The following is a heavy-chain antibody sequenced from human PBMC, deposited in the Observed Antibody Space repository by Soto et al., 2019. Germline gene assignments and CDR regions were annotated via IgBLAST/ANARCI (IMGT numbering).Heavy chain of an antibody. CDR2: ISGSGGST. V-gene: IGHV3-23*01. J-gene: IGHJ4*02. CDR3: ARAANYYDSGGPDY. CDR1: GFIFISYA. Sequence: GSLILSCAASGFIFISYAMSWVRQAPGKGLEWVSAISGSGGSTYYADSVKGRFTISRDNSKNTLYLQMNSLRAEDTAVYFCARAANYYDSGGPDYWGQGTLVTVSS. D-gene: IGHD3-22*01.